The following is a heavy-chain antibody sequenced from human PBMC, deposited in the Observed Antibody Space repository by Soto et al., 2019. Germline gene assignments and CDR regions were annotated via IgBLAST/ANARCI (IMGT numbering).Heavy chain of an antibody. CDR2: ISYDGSNK. J-gene: IGHJ6*02. V-gene: IGHV3-30*18. D-gene: IGHD5-12*01. CDR1: GFTFSSYC. CDR3: AKDSPGYSGYGPSFYYYYGMDV. Sequence: LRLSCAASGFTFSSYCMHWVRQAPCKGLEWVAVISYDGSNKYYADSVKGRFTISRDNSKNTLYLQMNSLRAEDTAVYYCAKDSPGYSGYGPSFYYYYGMDVWGQGTTVTVSS.